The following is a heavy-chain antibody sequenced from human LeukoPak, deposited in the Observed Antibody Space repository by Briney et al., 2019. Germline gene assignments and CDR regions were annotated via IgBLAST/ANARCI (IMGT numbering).Heavy chain of an antibody. V-gene: IGHV4-34*01. Sequence: PSETLSLTCAVYGGSFSGYYWSWIRQPPGKGLEWIGEINRSGSTNYNPSLKSRVTISVDTSKNQSSLKLSSVTAADTAVYYCARGRWGYCSSTSCHGTAFDIWGQGTMVTVSS. D-gene: IGHD2-2*01. CDR3: ARGRWGYCSSTSCHGTAFDI. CDR1: GGSFSGYY. J-gene: IGHJ3*02. CDR2: INRSGST.